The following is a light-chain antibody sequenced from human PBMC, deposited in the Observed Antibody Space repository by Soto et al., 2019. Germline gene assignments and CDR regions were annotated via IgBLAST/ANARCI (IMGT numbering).Light chain of an antibody. CDR2: GDI. CDR3: QSYDSSLSISV. CDR1: SSNIGAGYD. V-gene: IGLV1-40*01. J-gene: IGLJ2*01. Sequence: QSVLTQPPSVSGAPGQRVSISCTGTSSNIGAGYDVHWYQHLPGTAPKLLIFGDINRPSGVPDRLSGSKSGTSASLAITGLQAEDEADYYCQSYDSSLSISVFGGGTQLTVL.